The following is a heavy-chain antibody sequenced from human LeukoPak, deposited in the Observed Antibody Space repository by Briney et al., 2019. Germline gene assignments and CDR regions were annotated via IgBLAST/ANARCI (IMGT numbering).Heavy chain of an antibody. CDR3: ARGGKATVVSM. CDR1: GDSINSYY. V-gene: IGHV4-4*07. J-gene: IGHJ4*02. CDR2: IYSSGST. D-gene: IGHD4-23*01. Sequence: PAETLSLTCTVSGDSINSYYWSWLRQPAGKGLEWVGRIYSSGSTNYNPSLKCPVSMSVDTSKNQFSLKLTSVTAADTVVYYCARGGKATVVSMWGQGILVTVSS.